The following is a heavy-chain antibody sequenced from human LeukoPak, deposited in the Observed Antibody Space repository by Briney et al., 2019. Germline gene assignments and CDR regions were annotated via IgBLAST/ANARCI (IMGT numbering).Heavy chain of an antibody. D-gene: IGHD4-17*01. Sequence: GGSLRLSCAASGFTFSSYGMHWVRQAPGKGLEWVAFIRYDGSNKYYADSVKGRFTISRDNSKNTLYLQMNSLRVEDTAVYYCARGGYGDYRGLGYFDYWGPGTLVTVSS. V-gene: IGHV3-30*02. CDR2: IRYDGSNK. CDR3: ARGGYGDYRGLGYFDY. CDR1: GFTFSSYG. J-gene: IGHJ4*02.